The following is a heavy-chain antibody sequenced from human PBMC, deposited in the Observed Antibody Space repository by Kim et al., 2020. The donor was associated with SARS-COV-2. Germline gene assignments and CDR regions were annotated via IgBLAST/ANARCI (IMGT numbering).Heavy chain of an antibody. CDR1: GGTFSSYA. V-gene: IGHV1-69*13. J-gene: IGHJ6*02. Sequence: SVKVSCKASGGTFSSYAISWVRQAPGQGLEWMRGLIPIFGTGKYRQKFQGRVTITADESTSTAYMELSSLRSEDTAVYYCARSIGYDSYYYYGMDVWGQGTTVTVSS. D-gene: IGHD5-12*01. CDR3: ARSIGYDSYYYYGMDV. CDR2: LIPIFGTG.